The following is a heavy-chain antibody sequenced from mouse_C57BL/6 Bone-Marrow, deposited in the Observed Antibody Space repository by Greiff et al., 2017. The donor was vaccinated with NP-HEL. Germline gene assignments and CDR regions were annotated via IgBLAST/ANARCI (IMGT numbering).Heavy chain of an antibody. CDR2: IHPNSGSN. V-gene: IGHV1-64*01. Sequence: QVQLQQPGAELVKPGASVKLSCKASGYTFTSYWMHWVKQRPGQGLEWIGMIHPNSGSNNYNEKFKSKATLTVDKSSSTAYMQLSSLTSEDSAVYYCARRVYYGYFDVWGTGTTVTVSS. CDR1: GYTFTSYW. J-gene: IGHJ1*03. CDR3: ARRVYYGYFDV.